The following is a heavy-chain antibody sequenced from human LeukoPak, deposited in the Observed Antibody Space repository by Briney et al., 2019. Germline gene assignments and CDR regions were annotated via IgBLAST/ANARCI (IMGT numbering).Heavy chain of an antibody. CDR3: AKRHSGGVLWFDP. J-gene: IGHJ5*02. Sequence: ETLSLTCAVYGGSFSGYYWSWVRQAPGKGLEWVSDINGSGGSTYYADSVKGRFTISRDNSKNTLYLQMNSLRAEDTAVYYCAKRHSGGVLWFDPWGQGTPVTVSS. CDR1: GGSFSGYY. D-gene: IGHD3-10*01. CDR2: INGSGGST. V-gene: IGHV3-23*01.